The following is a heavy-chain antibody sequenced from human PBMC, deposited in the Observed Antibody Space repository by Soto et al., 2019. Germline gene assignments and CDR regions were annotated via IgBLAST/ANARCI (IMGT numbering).Heavy chain of an antibody. CDR3: AKDRSVDTRDWFDP. Sequence: VGSLRLSCAASGFTFGTYAMSWVRQAPGKGLEWVSSISGSGDSTYYADSVKGRFTISRDNSKNTLYLQMNSLRAEDTAVYYCAKDRSVDTRDWFDPWGQGTLVTVS. CDR1: GFTFGTYA. V-gene: IGHV3-23*01. D-gene: IGHD5-18*01. J-gene: IGHJ5*02. CDR2: ISGSGDST.